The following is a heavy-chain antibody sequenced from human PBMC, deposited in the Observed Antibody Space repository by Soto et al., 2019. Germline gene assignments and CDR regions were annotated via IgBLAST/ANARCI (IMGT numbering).Heavy chain of an antibody. V-gene: IGHV3-23*01. Sequence: GGSLRLSCAGSGFRFSDYGMSWVRQAPGKGLEWVSDISYSGGSTYYADSVKGRFTISRDNSKNTLYLQMNSLRVEDTAVYYCARDVLYGDFRDWGQGTLVTVSS. CDR2: ISYSGGST. J-gene: IGHJ1*01. CDR3: ARDVLYGDFRD. D-gene: IGHD4-17*01. CDR1: GFRFSDYG.